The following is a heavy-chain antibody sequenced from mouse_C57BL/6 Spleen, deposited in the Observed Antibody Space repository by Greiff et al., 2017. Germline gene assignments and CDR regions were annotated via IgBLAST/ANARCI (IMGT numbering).Heavy chain of an antibody. J-gene: IGHJ2*01. Sequence: EVKLMESGPELVKPGASVKMSCKASGSTFPDYNLPWVKQSHGKSLEWIGNINPNNGGPSYNQKLKGKATLTVNKASSTAYMELRSLTSEDSAVYYCARGLLTGNFDYWGQGTTLTVSS. CDR2: INPNNGGP. CDR3: ARGLLTGNFDY. CDR1: GSTFPDYN. V-gene: IGHV1-22*01. D-gene: IGHD5-5*01.